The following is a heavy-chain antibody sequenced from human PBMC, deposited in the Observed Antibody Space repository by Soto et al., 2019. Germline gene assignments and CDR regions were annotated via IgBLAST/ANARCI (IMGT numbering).Heavy chain of an antibody. CDR1: GFTFSKAW. D-gene: IGHD3-22*01. CDR2: IRSKTDGGTT. CDR3: STDPFYYDSRGYNAY. V-gene: IGHV3-15*07. J-gene: IGHJ4*02. Sequence: GGSLRLSCAASGFTFSKAWMNWVRQAPGKGLEWVGRIRSKTDGGTTDYAAPVEGRFTISRDDSKTTLYLQMNSLKTEDTAVYFCSTDPFYYDSRGYNAYWGQGILVTVSS.